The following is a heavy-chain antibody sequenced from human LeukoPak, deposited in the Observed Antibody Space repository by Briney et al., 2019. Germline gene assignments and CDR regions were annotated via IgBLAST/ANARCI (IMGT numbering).Heavy chain of an antibody. J-gene: IGHJ4*02. CDR2: IYHSGST. D-gene: IGHD6-19*01. Sequence: SETLSLTCTVSGGSISSSSYYWGWIRQPPGKGLEWIGSIYHSGSTYYNPSLKSRVTISVDTSKNQFSLKLSSVTAADTAVYYCASSGLSGLYLDYWGQGTLVTVSS. CDR1: GGSISSSSYY. V-gene: IGHV4-39*07. CDR3: ASSGLSGLYLDY.